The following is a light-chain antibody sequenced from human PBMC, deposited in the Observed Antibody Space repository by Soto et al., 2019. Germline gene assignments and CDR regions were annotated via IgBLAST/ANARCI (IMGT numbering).Light chain of an antibody. CDR2: EGS. V-gene: IGLV2-23*01. J-gene: IGLJ1*01. Sequence: QPASVSGSPGQSITISCTGTSSDVGSYNLVSWYQQHPGKAPKLMIYEGSKRPSGVSNRFSGSKSGNTASLTISGLQAEDEADYYCCSYAGSSAYVFGTGTKLTVL. CDR3: CSYAGSSAYV. CDR1: SSDVGSYNL.